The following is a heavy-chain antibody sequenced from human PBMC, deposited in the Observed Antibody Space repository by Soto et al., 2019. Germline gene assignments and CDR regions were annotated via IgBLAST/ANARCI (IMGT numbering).Heavy chain of an antibody. Sequence: GGSLRLSCAASGFSFNNYGIHWVRQAPGKGLEWVAVISYDGSNKYYADSVKGRFTISRDNSKNTLYLQMNSLRAEDAAVYYCAKNYYDSSGYYNYPYYYGMDVWGQGTTVTVSS. V-gene: IGHV3-30*18. CDR3: AKNYYDSSGYYNYPYYYGMDV. D-gene: IGHD3-22*01. J-gene: IGHJ6*02. CDR1: GFSFNNYG. CDR2: ISYDGSNK.